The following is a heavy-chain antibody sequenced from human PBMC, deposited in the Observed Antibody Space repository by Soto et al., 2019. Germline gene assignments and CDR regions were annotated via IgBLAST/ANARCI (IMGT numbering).Heavy chain of an antibody. CDR2: ISDDGSTT. CDR3: TRGPRVSSTGTGAH. J-gene: IGHJ4*02. D-gene: IGHD1-1*01. Sequence: LRLSCEVSGFTFSAYWMHWVRQVPGKGLIWVSRISDDGSTTTYADSVKGRFTISRDNAKNTLYLQMNSLRADDTGLYYCTRGPRVSSTGTGAHWGQGTLVTVS. V-gene: IGHV3-74*01. CDR1: GFTFSAYW.